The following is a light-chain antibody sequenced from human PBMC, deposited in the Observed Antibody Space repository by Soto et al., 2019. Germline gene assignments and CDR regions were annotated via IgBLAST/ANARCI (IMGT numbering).Light chain of an antibody. Sequence: QSVLTQPPSVSGSPGQSVTISCTGTSSDVGSYNRVSWYQQPPGTAPKLMIYEVSNRPSGVPDRFSGSKSGNTASLTISGLQAEDEADYYCSSYTSSSTVQFGGGTKLTVL. CDR1: SSDVGSYNR. CDR3: SSYTSSSTVQ. CDR2: EVS. J-gene: IGLJ2*01. V-gene: IGLV2-18*02.